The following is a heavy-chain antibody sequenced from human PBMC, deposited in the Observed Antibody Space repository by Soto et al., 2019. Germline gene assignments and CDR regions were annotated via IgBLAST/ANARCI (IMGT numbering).Heavy chain of an antibody. CDR3: ARSSIADYFDY. CDR2: INPSGGST. J-gene: IGHJ4*02. D-gene: IGHD6-6*01. Sequence: ASVKVSCKASGYIFTSYYMHWVRQAPGQGLEWMGIINPSGGSTSYAQKFQGRVTMTRDTSTSTVYMELSSLRSEDTAVYYCARSSIADYFDYWGQGTLVTSPQ. CDR1: GYIFTSYY. V-gene: IGHV1-46*03.